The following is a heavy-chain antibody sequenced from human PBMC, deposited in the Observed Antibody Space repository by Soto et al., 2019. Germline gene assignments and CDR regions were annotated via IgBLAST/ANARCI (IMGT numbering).Heavy chain of an antibody. Sequence: QVQVVQSGAEVKNPESSVKVSCKPSGGTFNTYTVNWLRLAPGHGLEWMGRFIPILDMANYAQKFQDRVTIPADRSTFTAYMELNSLTSDDTAVYYCAITYCRDNSCPRDFDFWGPGTRVTVSS. V-gene: IGHV1-69*02. CDR3: AITYCRDNSCPRDFDF. CDR2: FIPILDMA. D-gene: IGHD2-21*01. CDR1: GGTFNTYT. J-gene: IGHJ4*02.